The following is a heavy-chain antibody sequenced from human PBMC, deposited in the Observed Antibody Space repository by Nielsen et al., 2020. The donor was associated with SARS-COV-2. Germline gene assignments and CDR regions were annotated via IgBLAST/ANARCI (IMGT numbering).Heavy chain of an antibody. D-gene: IGHD4-11*01. J-gene: IGHJ4*02. CDR2: INSGGSPV. Sequence: GESLKISCAASGFTFSNYEMNWVRLTPGRGLEWVAYINSGGSPVYYADSVRGRFAISRDDARDSLYLQMNSLGVEDTAVYYCARDRHYTIPFDYWGQGALVTVSA. CDR3: ARDRHYTIPFDY. V-gene: IGHV3-48*03. CDR1: GFTFSNYE.